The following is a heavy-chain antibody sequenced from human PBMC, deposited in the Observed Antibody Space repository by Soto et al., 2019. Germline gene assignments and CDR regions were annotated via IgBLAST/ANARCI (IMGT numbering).Heavy chain of an antibody. CDR3: ARDFGVPAAMSLDRYYYYGMDV. Sequence: EVQLVESGGGLVQPGGSLRLSCAASGFTVSSNYMSWVRQAPGKGLEWVSVIYSGGSTYYADSVKGRFTISRDNSKNTMYLQMNSLRAEDTAVYYCARDFGVPAAMSLDRYYYYGMDVWGKGTTVTVSS. CDR2: IYSGGST. V-gene: IGHV3-66*01. CDR1: GFTVSSNY. J-gene: IGHJ6*04. D-gene: IGHD2-2*01.